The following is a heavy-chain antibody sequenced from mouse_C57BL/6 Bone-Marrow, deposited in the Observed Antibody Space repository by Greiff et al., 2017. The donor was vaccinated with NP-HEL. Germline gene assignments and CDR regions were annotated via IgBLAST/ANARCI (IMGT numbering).Heavy chain of an antibody. V-gene: IGHV2-9-1*01. Sequence: VQVVESGPGLVAPSQSLSITCTVSGFSLTSYAISWVRQPPGKGLEWLGVIWTGGGTNYNSALKSRLSISKDNSKSQVFLKMNSLQTDDTARYYCARTYGSSYYWYFDVWGTGTTVTVSS. J-gene: IGHJ1*03. CDR2: IWTGGGT. CDR1: GFSLTSYA. D-gene: IGHD1-1*01. CDR3: ARTYGSSYYWYFDV.